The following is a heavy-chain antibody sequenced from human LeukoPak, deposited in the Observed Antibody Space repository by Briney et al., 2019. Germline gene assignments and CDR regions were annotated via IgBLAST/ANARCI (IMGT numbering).Heavy chain of an antibody. CDR3: ARDVVARERWFDP. J-gene: IGHJ5*02. V-gene: IGHV4-59*01. Sequence: HSETLSLTCTGSGGSISSYYWGWIRQPPGKGLGGIGYIYYSGSTNDNPSLKSRVTISLDTSKNKFSLTLSSVTAADTAVYYCARDVVARERWFDPWGQGTLVTVSS. CDR1: GGSISSYY. D-gene: IGHD5-12*01. CDR2: IYYSGST.